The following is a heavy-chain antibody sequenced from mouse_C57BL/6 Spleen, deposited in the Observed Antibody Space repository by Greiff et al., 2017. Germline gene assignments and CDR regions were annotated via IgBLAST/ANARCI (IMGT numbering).Heavy chain of an antibody. Sequence: EVMLVESGGGLVQPGGSLSLSCAASGFTFPDYYMSWVRQPPGKALEWLGFIRNKANGYTTEYSASVKGRFTISRDNSQSILYLQMNALRAEDSATYYCARYTYYAMDYWGQGTSVTVSS. CDR3: ARYTYYAMDY. V-gene: IGHV7-3*01. J-gene: IGHJ4*01. CDR2: IRNKANGYTT. CDR1: GFTFPDYY.